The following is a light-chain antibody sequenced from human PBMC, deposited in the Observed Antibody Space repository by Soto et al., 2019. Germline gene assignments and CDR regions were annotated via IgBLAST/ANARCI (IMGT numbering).Light chain of an antibody. CDR3: QHYNSYSEA. CDR1: QTISSW. Sequence: DIHMTQSPSTLYGSVGDRVTITCRASQTISSWLAWYQQKPGKAPKLLIYKASTLKSGVPSRFSGSGSGTEFTLTISSLQPDDFATYYCQHYNSYSEAFGQGTKVELK. CDR2: KAS. V-gene: IGKV1-5*03. J-gene: IGKJ1*01.